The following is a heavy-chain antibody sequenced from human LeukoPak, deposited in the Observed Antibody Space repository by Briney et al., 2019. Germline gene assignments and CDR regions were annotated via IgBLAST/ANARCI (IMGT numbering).Heavy chain of an antibody. J-gene: IGHJ4*02. CDR2: IRSKAYGGTT. CDR1: GFTFGDYA. V-gene: IGHV3-49*03. Sequence: GGSLRLSCTASGFTFGDYAMSWFRQAPGKGLEWVGFIRSKAYGGTTEYAASVKGRFTISRDDSKSIAYLQMNSLKTEDTAVYYCTRVDDYGDYVGIGYWGQGTLVTVSS. D-gene: IGHD4-17*01. CDR3: TRVDDYGDYVGIGY.